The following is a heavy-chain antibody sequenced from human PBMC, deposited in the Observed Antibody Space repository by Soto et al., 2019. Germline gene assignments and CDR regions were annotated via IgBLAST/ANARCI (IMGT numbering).Heavy chain of an antibody. J-gene: IGHJ6*02. Sequence: QVQLQESGPGLVKPSQTLSLTCTVSGGSINSDDSYWSWLRQPPGRGLEWIGYIYDSETTYYNPSLKSRVTISAATSKNQFSLKLNSVTAADTAVYYCARDRQSEIVAMLASNGMDVWGQGTTVIVSS. V-gene: IGHV4-30-4*01. CDR2: IYDSETT. D-gene: IGHD5-12*01. CDR3: ARDRQSEIVAMLASNGMDV. CDR1: GGSINSDDSY.